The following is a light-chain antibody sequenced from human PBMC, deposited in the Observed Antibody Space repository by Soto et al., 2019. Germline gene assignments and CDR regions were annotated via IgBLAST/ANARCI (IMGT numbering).Light chain of an antibody. CDR3: QQYNSYSWT. CDR1: QSISSW. V-gene: IGKV1-5*03. CDR2: KAS. J-gene: IGKJ1*01. Sequence: QSPPTRSASVGDRVTITCRASQSISSWLAWYQQKPGKAPKLLIYKASSLESGVPSRFSGSGSGTEFTLTISSLQPDDFATYYCQQYNSYSWTFGQGTKVDI.